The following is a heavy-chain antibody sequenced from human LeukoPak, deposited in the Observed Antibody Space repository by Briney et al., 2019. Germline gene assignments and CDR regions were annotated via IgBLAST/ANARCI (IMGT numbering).Heavy chain of an antibody. J-gene: IGHJ4*02. Sequence: GGSLRLSCAASGFTVSSNYMTWVRQAPGKGLEWVSVIYSGGSIYYADSVKGRFTISRDISKNTVDLQLNSLRAEDTAVYYCASGKETSMAQGYWGQGTLVTVSS. CDR1: GFTVSSNY. D-gene: IGHD5-18*01. CDR2: IYSGGSI. CDR3: ASGKETSMAQGY. V-gene: IGHV3-53*01.